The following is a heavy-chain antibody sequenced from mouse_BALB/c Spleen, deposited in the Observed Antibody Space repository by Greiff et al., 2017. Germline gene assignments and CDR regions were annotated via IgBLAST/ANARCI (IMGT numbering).Heavy chain of an antibody. Sequence: QVQLQQSGPELVKPGASVKISCKASGYSFTSYYIHWVKQRPGQGLEWIGWIFPGSGNTKYNEKFKGKATLTADTSSSTAYMQLSSLTSEDSAVYFCASGYYYYAMDYWGQGTSVTVSS. D-gene: IGHD2-14*01. CDR1: GYSFTSYY. CDR3: ASGYYYYAMDY. J-gene: IGHJ4*01. V-gene: IGHV1-66*01. CDR2: IFPGSGNT.